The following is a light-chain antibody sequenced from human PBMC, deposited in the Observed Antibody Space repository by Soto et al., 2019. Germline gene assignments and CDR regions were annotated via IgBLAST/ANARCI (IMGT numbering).Light chain of an antibody. CDR1: QSISSW. J-gene: IGKJ1*01. CDR2: DAS. Sequence: DIQMTQSPSTLSASVGDRVTITCRASQSISSWLAWYQSKPGKAPKLLIYDASTLKSGVPSRFIGSGSGTECTLTISSPQPDDVATYNCQQYNANFGQGTKVEIK. V-gene: IGKV1-5*01. CDR3: QQYNAN.